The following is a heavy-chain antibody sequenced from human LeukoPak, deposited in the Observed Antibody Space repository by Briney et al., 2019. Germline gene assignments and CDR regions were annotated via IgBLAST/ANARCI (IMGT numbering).Heavy chain of an antibody. D-gene: IGHD3-3*01. V-gene: IGHV1-69*13. CDR1: GGTFSSYA. CDR3: ARDQLFRDYDFSMDV. Sequence: SVKVSCKASGGTFSSYAISWVRQAPGQGLEWMGGIIPIFGTANYAQKFQGRVTITADESTSTAYMELSSLRSEDTAVYYCARDQLFRDYDFSMDVWGKGTTVTVSS. CDR2: IIPIFGTA. J-gene: IGHJ6*03.